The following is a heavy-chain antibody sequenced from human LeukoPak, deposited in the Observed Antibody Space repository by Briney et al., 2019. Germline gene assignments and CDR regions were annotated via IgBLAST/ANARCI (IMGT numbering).Heavy chain of an antibody. J-gene: IGHJ6*02. CDR2: ISHDGSNK. V-gene: IGHV3-30*18. D-gene: IGHD6-6*01. Sequence: GRSLRLSCAASGFTFSSYGMHWVRQAPGKGLEWVAVISHDGSNKYYADSVKGRFTISRDNSKNTLYLQMNSLRAEDTAVYYCAKDRDIAARYYYGMDVWGQGTTVTVSS. CDR1: GFTFSSYG. CDR3: AKDRDIAARYYYGMDV.